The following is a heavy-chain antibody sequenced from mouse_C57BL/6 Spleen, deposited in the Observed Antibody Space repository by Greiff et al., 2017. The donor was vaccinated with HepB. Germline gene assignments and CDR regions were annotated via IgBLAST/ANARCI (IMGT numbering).Heavy chain of an antibody. Sequence: QVHVKQPGAELVRPGSSVKLSCKASGYTFTSYWMHWVKQRPIQGLEWIGNIDPSDSDTHYNQKFKDKATLTVDKSSSTAYMQLSSLTSDDSAVYYCARGGHYFDYWGQGTTLTVSS. CDR2: IDPSDSDT. J-gene: IGHJ2*01. CDR1: GYTFTSYW. CDR3: ARGGHYFDY. V-gene: IGHV1-52*01.